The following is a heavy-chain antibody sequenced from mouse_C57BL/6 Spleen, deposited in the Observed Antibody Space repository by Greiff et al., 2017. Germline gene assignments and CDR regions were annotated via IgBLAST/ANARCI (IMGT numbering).Heavy chain of an antibody. CDR1: GYTFTSYW. D-gene: IGHD1-1*01. CDR2: IYPGSGST. CDR3: ARTATVGEDAMDY. Sequence: VQLQQPGAELVKPGASVKMSCKASGYTFTSYWITWVKQRPGQGLEWIGDIYPGSGSTNYNEKFKSKATLTVDTSSSTAYMQLSSLTSEDSAVYYCARTATVGEDAMDYWGQGTSVTVSS. J-gene: IGHJ4*01. V-gene: IGHV1-55*01.